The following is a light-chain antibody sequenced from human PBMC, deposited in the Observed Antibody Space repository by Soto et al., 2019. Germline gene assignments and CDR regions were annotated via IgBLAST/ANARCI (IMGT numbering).Light chain of an antibody. Sequence: QSALTQPPSASGSPGQSVTISCTGTSSDVGGYNYVSWYQQHPGKAPKLMIYDVSKRPSGVPDRFSGSKSGNTASLTVSGLQAEDEADYYCSSFAGSQKLVFGGGTKVTVL. CDR2: DVS. V-gene: IGLV2-8*01. CDR3: SSFAGSQKLV. J-gene: IGLJ2*01. CDR1: SSDVGGYNY.